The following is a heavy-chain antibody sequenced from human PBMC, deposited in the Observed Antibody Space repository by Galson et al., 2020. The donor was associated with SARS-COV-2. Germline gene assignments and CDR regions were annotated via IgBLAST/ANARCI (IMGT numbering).Heavy chain of an antibody. V-gene: IGHV3-21*01. J-gene: IGHJ6*02. CDR3: ASLFAVVPAATPYHFTSYYYYGMDV. CDR1: GFTFSSYS. CDR2: ISSSSSYI. D-gene: IGHD2-2*01. Sequence: NSGGFLRLSCAASGFTFSSYSMNWVRQAPGKGLEWVSSISSSSSYIYYADSVKGRFTISRDNAKNSLYLQMNSLRAEDTAVYYCASLFAVVPAATPYHFTSYYYYGMDVWGQGTTVTVSS.